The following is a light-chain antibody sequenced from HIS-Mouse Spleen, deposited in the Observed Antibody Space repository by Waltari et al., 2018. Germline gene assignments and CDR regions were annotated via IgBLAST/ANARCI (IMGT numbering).Light chain of an antibody. V-gene: IGLV2-23*01. CDR3: CSYAGSSTWV. J-gene: IGLJ3*02. Sequence: QSALTQPASVSGSPGQSITISCTGTSSDVGSYNLVSWYQQPPGKDPKLRIYEGSKRPSGVSNRFSGSKSGNTASLTISGLQAEDEADYYCCSYAGSSTWVFGGGTKLTVL. CDR2: EGS. CDR1: SSDVGSYNL.